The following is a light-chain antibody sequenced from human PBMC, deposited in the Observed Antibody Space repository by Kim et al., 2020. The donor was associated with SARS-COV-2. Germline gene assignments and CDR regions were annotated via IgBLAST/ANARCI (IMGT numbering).Light chain of an antibody. CDR1: QSIGSA. CDR2: DTS. V-gene: IGKV3-15*01. Sequence: VSPGETATLSCMATQSIGSALAWYQQRRGQAPRLLIYDTSTRATGVPARFLGSGSGTEFTLTISSLQSEDFATYYCQHYKTWPPYTFDQGTKLEI. CDR3: QHYKTWPPYT. J-gene: IGKJ2*01.